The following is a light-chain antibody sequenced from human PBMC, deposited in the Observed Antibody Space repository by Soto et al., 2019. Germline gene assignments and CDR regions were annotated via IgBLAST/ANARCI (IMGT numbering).Light chain of an antibody. CDR2: GAS. CDR1: QSVSNND. CDR3: LHYSRSPPYT. J-gene: IGKJ2*01. V-gene: IGKV3-20*01. Sequence: EIVLTQSPDTLSLSPGERATVSCRASQSVSNNDLAWYQQRPGQAPRLVLYGASTRPTGIPDRFSGSGSGTEFTLTISRLEPDDFAVYYCLHYSRSPPYTFGQGTKLDIK.